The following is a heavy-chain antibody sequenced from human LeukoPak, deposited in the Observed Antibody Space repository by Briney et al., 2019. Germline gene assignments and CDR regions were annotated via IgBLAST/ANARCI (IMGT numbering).Heavy chain of an antibody. CDR3: AKDRSAVPAASNY. J-gene: IGHJ4*02. CDR2: ISGSGDNT. V-gene: IGHV3-23*01. Sequence: GGSLRLSCAASGFAFSSYSMNWVRQAPGKGLEWVSGISGSGDNTYYADSVKGRFTISRDNFKNMVFLQMNSLRAEDTAVYYCAKDRSAVPAASNYWGQGTLVTVSS. CDR1: GFAFSSYS. D-gene: IGHD2-2*01.